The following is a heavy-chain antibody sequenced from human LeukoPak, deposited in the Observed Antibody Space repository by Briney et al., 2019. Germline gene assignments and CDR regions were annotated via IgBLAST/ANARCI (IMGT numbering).Heavy chain of an antibody. CDR2: INPNSGGT. D-gene: IGHD1-26*01. Sequence: ASVKVSCKASGYTFTGYYMHWVRQAPGQGLEWMGWINPNSGGTNYAQKFQGRVTMTRDTSISTAYMELNRLRSDDTAVYYCARALVGATPYYYYGMDVWGQGTTVTVSS. J-gene: IGHJ6*02. CDR3: ARALVGATPYYYYGMDV. CDR1: GYTFTGYY. V-gene: IGHV1-2*02.